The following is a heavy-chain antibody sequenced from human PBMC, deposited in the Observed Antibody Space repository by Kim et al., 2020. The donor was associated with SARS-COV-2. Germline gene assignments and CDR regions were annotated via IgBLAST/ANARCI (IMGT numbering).Heavy chain of an antibody. CDR2: IDPNSGET. CDR3: SREDSRWYDP. Sequence: ASVKVSCKASGYTFAGHYMHWLRQAPGQGLEWMGRIDPNSGETNLAQKFQDRITMTRDTAISTVYMELSRLRSDDTAVYYCSREDSRWYDPWGQGTLVTV. V-gene: IGHV1-2*06. D-gene: IGHD2-15*01. J-gene: IGHJ5*02. CDR1: GYTFAGHY.